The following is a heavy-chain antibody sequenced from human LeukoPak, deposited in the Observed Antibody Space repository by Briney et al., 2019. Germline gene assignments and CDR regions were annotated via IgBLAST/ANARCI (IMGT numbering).Heavy chain of an antibody. D-gene: IGHD3-10*01. V-gene: IGHV3-21*01. CDR2: ISGSGGAT. J-gene: IGHJ5*02. CDR1: GFTFNTYG. CDR3: ARDRGYYGSGSWYNWFDP. Sequence: GGSLRLSCAASGFTFNTYGMSWVRQAPGKGLEWVSGISGSGGATYYADSVKGRFTISRDNAKNSLYLQMNSLRAEDTAVYYCARDRGYYGSGSWYNWFDPWGQGTLVTVSS.